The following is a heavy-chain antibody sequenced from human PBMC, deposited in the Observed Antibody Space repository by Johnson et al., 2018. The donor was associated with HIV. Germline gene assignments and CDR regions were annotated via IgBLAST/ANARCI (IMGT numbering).Heavy chain of an antibody. CDR2: IYSGADP. D-gene: IGHD6-13*01. Sequence: EVQLVESGGGLVQPGGSLRLSCAASGFTVSSNYMSWVRQAPGKGLEWVSVIYSGADPVYADSVKGRFSFTRDESKNTVYLQMNSLRAEDTAIYFCARDKSKVTSAPDQEAFDILGQGTMVTVSS. J-gene: IGHJ3*02. V-gene: IGHV3-66*02. CDR1: GFTVSSNY. CDR3: ARDKSKVTSAPDQEAFDI.